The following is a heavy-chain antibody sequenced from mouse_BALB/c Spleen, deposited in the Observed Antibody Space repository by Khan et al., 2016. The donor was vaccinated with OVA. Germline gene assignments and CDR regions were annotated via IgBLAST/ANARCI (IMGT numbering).Heavy chain of an antibody. J-gene: IGHJ3*01. CDR1: GYTFTSYW. CDR3: VNHGGSTGWLNY. Sequence: QIQLVQSGAELAKPGASVKMSCKASGYTFTSYWMHWVKQRPGQGLEWIGYINPSSDYTEYNQKFKDKATLTADKSSSTAYMQLTSLTSEDSAVYYCVNHGGSTGWLNYWGQGTLVTVSA. V-gene: IGHV1-7*01. D-gene: IGHD1-1*02. CDR2: INPSSDYT.